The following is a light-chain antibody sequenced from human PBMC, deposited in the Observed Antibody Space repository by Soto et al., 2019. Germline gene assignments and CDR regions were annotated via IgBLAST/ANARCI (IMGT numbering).Light chain of an antibody. CDR2: AAS. CDR3: QQYDAWPLT. CDR1: QSISSY. J-gene: IGKJ4*01. V-gene: IGKV1-39*01. Sequence: DIQMTQSPSSLSASVGDRVTITCRASQSISSYLNWYQQKPGKAPKLLIYAASSLQSGVPSRFSGSGSGTEFTLTINSLQSEDFAVYYCQQYDAWPLTFGGGTKVDIK.